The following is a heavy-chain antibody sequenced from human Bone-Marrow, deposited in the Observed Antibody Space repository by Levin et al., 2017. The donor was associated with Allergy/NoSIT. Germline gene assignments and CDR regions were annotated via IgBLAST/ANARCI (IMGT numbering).Heavy chain of an antibody. CDR3: ARDGSRKGSWPYDAFEF. V-gene: IGHV1-69*13. Sequence: SVKFSFKAFLFTLIINSLIFYLHSPLQFLYFILFIIPIFRTPTYAQQFQGRVTITADESTSTAYMELRGLRSQDTAVYYCARDGSRKGSWPYDAFEFWGQGTMVTVSS. D-gene: IGHD6-13*01. CDR2: IIPIFRTP. CDR1: LFTLIINS. J-gene: IGHJ3*01.